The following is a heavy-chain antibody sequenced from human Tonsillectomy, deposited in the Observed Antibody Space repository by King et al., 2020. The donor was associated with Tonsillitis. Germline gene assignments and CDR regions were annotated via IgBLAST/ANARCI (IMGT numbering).Heavy chain of an antibody. CDR2: ISWNSGSI. D-gene: IGHD5-24*01. CDR1: GFTFDDYA. CDR3: AKSRMATTNWDALDI. V-gene: IGHV3-9*01. Sequence: VQLVESGGGLVQPGRSLRLSCAASGFTFDDYAMHWVRHAPGKGLEGVSGISWNSGSIGQADSVKGRFTISRDNAKNSLYLQMNSLRAEDTALYYCAKSRMATTNWDALDIWGQGTMVTVSS. J-gene: IGHJ3*02.